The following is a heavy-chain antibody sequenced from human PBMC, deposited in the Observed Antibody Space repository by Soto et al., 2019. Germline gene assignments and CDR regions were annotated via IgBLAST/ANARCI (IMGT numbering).Heavy chain of an antibody. CDR3: ARDCSSTSCYSHYYYYYGMDV. CDR1: GGTFSSYA. V-gene: IGHV1-69*06. J-gene: IGHJ6*02. D-gene: IGHD2-2*01. CDR2: IIPIFGTA. Sequence: SVKVSCKASGGTFSSYAISWVRQAPGQGLEWMGGIIPIFGTANYAQKFQGRVTITADKSTSTAYMELSSLRSDDTAVYYCARDCSSTSCYSHYYYYYGMDVWGQGTTVTVSS.